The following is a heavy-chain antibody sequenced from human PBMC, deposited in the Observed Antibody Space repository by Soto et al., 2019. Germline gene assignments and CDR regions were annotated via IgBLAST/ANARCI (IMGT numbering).Heavy chain of an antibody. V-gene: IGHV2-5*02. J-gene: IGHJ5*02. D-gene: IGHD3-22*01. CDR3: ALYNYYYDSSGYYGS. CDR2: IYWDDDK. CDR1: GFSLSTSGVG. Sequence: SGPTLVNPTQTLTLTCTFSGFSLSTSGVGVGWIRQPPGKALEWLALIYWDDDKRYSPSLKSRLTITKDTSKNQVVITMTNMELVDKDTYYCALYNYYYDSSGYYGSWAQGTLVTVSS.